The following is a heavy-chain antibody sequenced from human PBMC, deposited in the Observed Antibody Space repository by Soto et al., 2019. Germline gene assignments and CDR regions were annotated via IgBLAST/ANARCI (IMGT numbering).Heavy chain of an antibody. CDR1: GGTFGSYG. Sequence: QVQLVQSGAEVKKPGSSVKVSCKSSGGTFGSYGLSWVRQAPGQGLEWMGGIIPLLGITDYGQKFQGRITIAADESTGTAYMDLRGLRSEDTAVYYCARDPRSITGTTSSEDFQHWGQGTLVSVSS. CDR3: ARDPRSITGTTSSEDFQH. J-gene: IGHJ1*01. V-gene: IGHV1-69*01. D-gene: IGHD1-20*01. CDR2: IIPLLGIT.